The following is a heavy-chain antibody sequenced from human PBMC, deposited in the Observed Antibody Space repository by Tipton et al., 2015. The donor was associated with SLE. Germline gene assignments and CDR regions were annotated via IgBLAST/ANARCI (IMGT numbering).Heavy chain of an antibody. D-gene: IGHD2-15*01. Sequence: TLSLTCAVSGVSISNYYWSWIRQPPGKGLEWIGYIYYSGSTNYNPSLKSRVTISVDTSKNQFTLRLSSVTAADTALYYCARGEGSWWGQGTLVTVSS. CDR3: ARGEGSW. CDR2: IYYSGST. J-gene: IGHJ4*02. V-gene: IGHV4-59*07. CDR1: GVSISNYY.